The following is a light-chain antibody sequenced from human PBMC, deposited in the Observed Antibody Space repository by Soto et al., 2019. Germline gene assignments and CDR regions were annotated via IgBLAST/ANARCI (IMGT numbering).Light chain of an antibody. CDR1: QGIRND. J-gene: IGKJ1*01. CDR3: LQHSTYPLT. V-gene: IGKV1-17*01. CDR2: AAS. Sequence: DIQMTQFPSSLSASVGDRVTITCRARQGIRNDLGWYQQKPGKAPKRLIYAASSLKSGVPSRFSGSGSGTEFTLAISSLQPEDSATFYCLQHSTYPLTFGQGTKVEIK.